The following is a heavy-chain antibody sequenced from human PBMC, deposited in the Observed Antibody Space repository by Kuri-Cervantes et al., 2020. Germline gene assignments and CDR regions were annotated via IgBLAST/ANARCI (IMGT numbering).Heavy chain of an antibody. J-gene: IGHJ4*02. CDR1: GFTFSSYG. V-gene: IGHV3-30*18. D-gene: IGHD3-16*01. Sequence: GESLKISCAASGFTFSSYGMHWVRQAPGKGLEWVAVISYDGSKTYYGNSVKGRFTISRDNSKNTQYLQMNRLRSEDTAVYYCAKDLLYGKVLGRIDHWGQGALVTVSS. CDR2: ISYDGSKT. CDR3: AKDLLYGKVLGRIDH.